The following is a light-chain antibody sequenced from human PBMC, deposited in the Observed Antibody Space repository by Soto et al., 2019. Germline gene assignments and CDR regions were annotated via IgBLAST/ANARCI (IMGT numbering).Light chain of an antibody. CDR3: CSYTTTSTFV. V-gene: IGLV2-14*03. CDR2: EVF. CDR1: SSDIGAYDY. J-gene: IGLJ2*01. Sequence: QSALTQPASVSGSPGQSITISCTGTSSDIGAYDYVSWYQQHPGKAPKLMIYEVFRRPSGISDRFSGSKSGNTASLTISGLQAEDEEDYYCCSYTTTSTFVFGGGTKLTVL.